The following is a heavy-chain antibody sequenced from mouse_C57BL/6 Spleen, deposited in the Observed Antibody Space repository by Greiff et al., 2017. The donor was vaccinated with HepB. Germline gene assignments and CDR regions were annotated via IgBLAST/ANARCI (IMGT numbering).Heavy chain of an antibody. CDR2: IHPNSGST. CDR3: ARSGTTVVAGFDY. V-gene: IGHV1-64*01. CDR1: GYTFTSYW. D-gene: IGHD1-1*01. Sequence: QVQLQQPGAELVKPGASVKLSCKASGYTFTSYWMHWVKQRPGQGLEWIGMIHPNSGSTNYNEKFKSKATLTVDKSSSTAYMQRSSLTSEDSAVYYCARSGTTVVAGFDYWGQGTTLTVSS. J-gene: IGHJ2*01.